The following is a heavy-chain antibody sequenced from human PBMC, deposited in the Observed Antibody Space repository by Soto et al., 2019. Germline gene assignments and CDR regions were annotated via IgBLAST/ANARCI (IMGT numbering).Heavy chain of an antibody. Sequence: QVQLVQSGAEVKKPGSSVKVSCKASGGTFSSYAISWVRQAPGQGLEWMGGIIPIFGTANYAQKFQGRVTITAAKSTSTAYMELSSMRSEDKAVYSCASEAQLVVAATHRKTTNAMDVWGQGTTVTVSS. CDR1: GGTFSSYA. V-gene: IGHV1-69*14. D-gene: IGHD2-15*01. J-gene: IGHJ6*02. CDR2: IIPIFGTA. CDR3: ASEAQLVVAATHRKTTNAMDV.